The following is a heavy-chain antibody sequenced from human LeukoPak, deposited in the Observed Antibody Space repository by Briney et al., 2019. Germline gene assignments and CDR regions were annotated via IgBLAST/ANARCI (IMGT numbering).Heavy chain of an antibody. CDR3: ARVLWFGGIYYFDY. J-gene: IGHJ4*02. CDR2: IKEDGSDK. D-gene: IGHD3-10*01. V-gene: IGHV3-7*04. Sequence: GGSLRLSCAASGFSFRSLWMSWVRQAPGKGLEWVASIKEDGSDKYYVESVKGRFTISRENARNSLYLQMNSLRAEDTAVYYCARVLWFGGIYYFDYWGQGTLVTVSS. CDR1: GFSFRSLW.